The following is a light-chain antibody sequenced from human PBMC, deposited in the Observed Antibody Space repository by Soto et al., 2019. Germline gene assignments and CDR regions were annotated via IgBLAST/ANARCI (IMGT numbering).Light chain of an antibody. V-gene: IGKV4-1*01. CDR2: WAS. J-gene: IGKJ2*01. CDR1: QSILYSSNNKNH. Sequence: DIVMTQSPDSLAVSLGERATINCKSSQSILYSSNNKNHLAWYQQRPGQPPKLLIYWASTREFGVPDRFSGSGSGTDFTLTISSLQAEYVAVYYCQQYYDIPYTFGQGTKLEIK. CDR3: QQYYDIPYT.